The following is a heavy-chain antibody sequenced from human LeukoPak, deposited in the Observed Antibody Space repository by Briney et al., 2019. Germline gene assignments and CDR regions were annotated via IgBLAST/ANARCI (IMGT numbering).Heavy chain of an antibody. V-gene: IGHV3-23*01. CDR3: AVYSSGSYYYYGMDV. D-gene: IGHD6-19*01. J-gene: IGHJ6*02. CDR1: GFTFSSYA. CDR2: ISGSGGST. Sequence: GGSLRLSCAASGFTFSSYAMSWVRQAPGKGLEWVSAISGSGGSTYYADSVKGRFTISRDNSKNTLYLQMNSLRAEDTAVYYCAVYSSGSYYYYGMDVWGQGTTVTVSS.